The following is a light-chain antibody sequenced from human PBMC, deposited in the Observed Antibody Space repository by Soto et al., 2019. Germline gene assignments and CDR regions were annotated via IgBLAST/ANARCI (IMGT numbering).Light chain of an antibody. CDR2: VNSDGSH. J-gene: IGLJ2*01. CDR1: SGHTTYA. V-gene: IGLV4-69*01. Sequence: QPVLTQSPSASASLGASVTLTCTLSSGHTTYAIAWHQQQPEKGPRYLMKVNSDGSHSRGDGIPDRFSGSSSGAERYLTISSLQSEDEADYYCQTWATGVQVLFGGGTKLTVL. CDR3: QTWATGVQVL.